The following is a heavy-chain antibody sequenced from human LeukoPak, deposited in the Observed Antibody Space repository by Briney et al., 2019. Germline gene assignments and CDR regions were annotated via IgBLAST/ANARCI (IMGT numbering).Heavy chain of an antibody. CDR2: IIPIFGTA. CDR3: ARGPLAYCSGGSCYSYAFDI. Sequence: GASVKVSCKASGYTFTSYAISWVRQAPGQGLEWMGGIIPIFGTANYAQKFQGRVTITADESTSTAYMELSSLRSEDTAVYYCARGPLAYCSGGSCYSYAFDIWGQGTMVTVSS. V-gene: IGHV1-69*13. J-gene: IGHJ3*02. CDR1: GYTFTSYA. D-gene: IGHD2-15*01.